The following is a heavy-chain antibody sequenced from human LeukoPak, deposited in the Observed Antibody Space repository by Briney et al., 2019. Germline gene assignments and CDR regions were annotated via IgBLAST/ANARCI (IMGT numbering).Heavy chain of an antibody. J-gene: IGHJ4*02. Sequence: ASVKVSCKASGYTFTSYGISWVRQAPGQGLEWMGRIIPIFGAPDYAQKLQGRVTISTDESTSTAYMELSSLRSEDTAVYYCARDQGLSHGYNYYYFDSWGQGTLVTVSS. CDR2: IIPIFGAP. CDR3: ARDQGLSHGYNYYYFDS. V-gene: IGHV1-69*05. CDR1: GYTFTSYG. D-gene: IGHD5-24*01.